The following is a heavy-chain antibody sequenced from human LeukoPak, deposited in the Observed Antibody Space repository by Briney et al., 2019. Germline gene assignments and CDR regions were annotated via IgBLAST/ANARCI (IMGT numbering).Heavy chain of an antibody. CDR1: GFTFSSYE. CDR2: ISSSGSTI. Sequence: GGSLRLSCAASGFTFSSYEMNWDRQAPGKGLEWVSYISSSGSTIYYADSVKGRFTISRDNAKNSPYLQMNSLRAEDTAVYYCAKEPYDILTGYYSGMKFDPWGQGTLVTVSS. CDR3: AKEPYDILTGYYSGMKFDP. D-gene: IGHD3-9*01. J-gene: IGHJ5*02. V-gene: IGHV3-48*03.